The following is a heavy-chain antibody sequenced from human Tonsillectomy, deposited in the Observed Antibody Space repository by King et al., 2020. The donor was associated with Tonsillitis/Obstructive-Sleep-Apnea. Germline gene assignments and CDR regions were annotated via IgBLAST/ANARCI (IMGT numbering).Heavy chain of an antibody. J-gene: IGHJ6*03. CDR1: GGSVSGGSYY. V-gene: IGHV4-61*01. CDR3: AREKSAYYMDV. CDR2: IYYSGST. Sequence: VQLQESGPGLVKPSETLSLTCTVTGGSVSGGSYYWSWIRQHPGKGLEWMGYIYYSGSTTYNPSLKSRVTISVDTSKNQFSLKLSSVTAADTAVYYCAREKSAYYMDVWGKGTTVTVSS.